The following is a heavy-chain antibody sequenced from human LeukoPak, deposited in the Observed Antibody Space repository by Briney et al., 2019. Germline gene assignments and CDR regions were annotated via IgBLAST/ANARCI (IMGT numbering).Heavy chain of an antibody. Sequence: PGGSLRLSCAASGFTFSSYEMNWVRQVPGKGLEWVSYISRSGSNKHYADSVKGRFTISRDNAKNSLYLQMSSLRAEDTAVYYCARDFGSTTVAPDYFDYWGQGTLVTVSS. D-gene: IGHD4-17*01. J-gene: IGHJ4*02. CDR3: ARDFGSTTVAPDYFDY. CDR2: ISRSGSNK. CDR1: GFTFSSYE. V-gene: IGHV3-48*03.